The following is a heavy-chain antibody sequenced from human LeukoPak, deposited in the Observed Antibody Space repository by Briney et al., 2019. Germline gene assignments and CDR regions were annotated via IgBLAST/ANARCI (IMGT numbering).Heavy chain of an antibody. Sequence: ASVKVSCKASGYAFSAYYMHWVRQAPGQGLEWMGWLNPQTGDTHFAQKLQGRVTFTRDTSISTAYMELSSLRSDDTAVYYCARGVDTAVIPYYYYYMDVWGIGTTVTVSS. CDR3: ARGVDTAVIPYYYYYMDV. CDR1: GYAFSAYY. D-gene: IGHD5-18*01. CDR2: LNPQTGDT. J-gene: IGHJ6*03. V-gene: IGHV1-2*02.